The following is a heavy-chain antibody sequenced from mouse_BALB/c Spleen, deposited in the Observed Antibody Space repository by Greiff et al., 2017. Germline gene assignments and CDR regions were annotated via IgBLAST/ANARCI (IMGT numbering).Heavy chain of an antibody. CDR1: GFNIKDTY. Sequence: VQLKQSGAELVKPGASVKLSCTASGFNIKDTYMHWVKQRPEQGLEWIGRIDPANGNTKYDPKFQGKATITADTSSNTAYLQLSSLTSEDTAVYYCARLTTAAYAMDYWGQGTSVTVSS. CDR3: ARLTTAAYAMDY. J-gene: IGHJ4*01. CDR2: IDPANGNT. D-gene: IGHD1-2*01. V-gene: IGHV14-3*02.